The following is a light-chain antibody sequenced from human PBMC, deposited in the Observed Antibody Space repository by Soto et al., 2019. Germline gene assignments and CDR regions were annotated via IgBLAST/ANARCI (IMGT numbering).Light chain of an antibody. J-gene: IGKJ5*01. Sequence: DIQMTQSTSSLSASXXDRVTITCGASQNIGSHLNWYHQKPGKAPKXXIYAASSLHSGVPSRFSGSGAGRDFTLAISSLQPEDFATYYCQQTYTTPITFGQGTRLEIK. V-gene: IGKV1-39*01. CDR2: AAS. CDR3: QQTYTTPIT. CDR1: QNIGSH.